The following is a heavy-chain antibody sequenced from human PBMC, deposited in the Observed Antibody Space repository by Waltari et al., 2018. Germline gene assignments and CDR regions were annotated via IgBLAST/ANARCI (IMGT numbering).Heavy chain of an antibody. Sequence: QLQLQESGPGLVKPSETLSLTCPVPGCSISSSLYYLGWLRNPPGKWLEWIGSIYYSGSTYDNPSLKSRVTISVDTSKNQFSLKLSSVTAADTAVYYCARVWKVATISHRLDDWGQGTLGTVSS. CDR1: GCSISSSLYY. V-gene: IGHV4-39*07. CDR2: IYYSGST. D-gene: IGHD5-12*01. J-gene: IGHJ4*02. CDR3: ARVWKVATISHRLDD.